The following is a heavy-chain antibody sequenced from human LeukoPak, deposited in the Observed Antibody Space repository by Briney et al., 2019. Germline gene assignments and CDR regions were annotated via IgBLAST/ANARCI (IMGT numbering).Heavy chain of an antibody. J-gene: IGHJ6*02. CDR3: AVAARRGYKYYYYGMDV. Sequence: SETLSLTCAVYGGSFSGYYWGWIRQPPGKGLEWIGSIYYSGSTYYNPSLKSRVTISVDTSKNQFSLKLSSVTAADTAVYYCAVAARRGYKYYYYGMDVWGQGTTVTVSS. V-gene: IGHV4-39*01. CDR1: GGSFSGYY. CDR2: IYYSGST. D-gene: IGHD6-6*01.